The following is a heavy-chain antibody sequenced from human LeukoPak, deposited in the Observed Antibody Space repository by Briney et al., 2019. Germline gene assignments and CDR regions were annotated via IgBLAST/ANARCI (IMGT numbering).Heavy chain of an antibody. CDR2: MSHNRGT. CDR3: ASYYASGVSAYNYYGMDV. V-gene: IGHV4-38-2*01. D-gene: IGHD3-10*01. J-gene: IGHJ6*04. Sequence: SETLSLTCAVSGYSISSGYYWGWIRQPPGKGLEWIGSMSHNRGTYYNPSLKSRVTISMDTSKNQFSLRLSSVTAADTAVYYCASYYASGVSAYNYYGMDVWGKGTSVTVSS. CDR1: GYSISSGYY.